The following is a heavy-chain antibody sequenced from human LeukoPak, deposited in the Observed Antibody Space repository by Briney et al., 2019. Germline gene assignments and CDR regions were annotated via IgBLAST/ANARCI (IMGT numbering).Heavy chain of an antibody. D-gene: IGHD1-26*01. J-gene: IGHJ4*02. Sequence: GGSLRLSCAASGFTFSSYWMHWVRQAPGKGLVWVSRINTDGSSTSYADSVKGRFTISRDNVKNTLYLQMNSLRAEDTAVYYCARDSIDGATFADYWGQGTLVTVSS. CDR2: INTDGSST. CDR1: GFTFSSYW. CDR3: ARDSIDGATFADY. V-gene: IGHV3-74*01.